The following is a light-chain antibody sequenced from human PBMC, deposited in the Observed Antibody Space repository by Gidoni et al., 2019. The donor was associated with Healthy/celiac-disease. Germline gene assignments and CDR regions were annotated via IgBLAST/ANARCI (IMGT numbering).Light chain of an antibody. CDR1: QSISSY. Sequence: DIQMTHSPSSLSASVGDKVTSTCRASQSISSYLNWYQQKPGKAPKLLIYAASTLQSGVPSRFSCSGSGTDFTLTISSLQPEDFATYYYQQRYSTITYGGGTKVEIK. CDR3: QQRYSTIT. CDR2: AAS. J-gene: IGKJ4*02. V-gene: IGKV1-39*01.